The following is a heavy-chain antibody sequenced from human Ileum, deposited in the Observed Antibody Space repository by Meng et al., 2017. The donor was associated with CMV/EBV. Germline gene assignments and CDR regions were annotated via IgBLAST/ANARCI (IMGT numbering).Heavy chain of an antibody. CDR3: ARLPDALCGNVYCHNKAFDY. Sequence: SETLSLTCTVSGVSINRSPYYWGWIRQPPGKGLEWVGGFDYRGRTSDNPSLKSRVTISTDTSKKQFSLNLRSVTAADTAVYYCARLPDALCGNVYCHNKAFDYWGQGTRVTVSS. CDR1: GVSINRSPYY. D-gene: IGHD4-23*01. V-gene: IGHV4-39*01. CDR2: FDYRGRT. J-gene: IGHJ4*02.